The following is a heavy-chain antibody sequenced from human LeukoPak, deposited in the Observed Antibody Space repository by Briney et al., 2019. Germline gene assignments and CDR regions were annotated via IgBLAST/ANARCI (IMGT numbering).Heavy chain of an antibody. J-gene: IGHJ4*02. Sequence: KSSETLSLTCAVYGGSFSGYYWSWIRQPPGKGLEWIGEINHSGSTNYNPSLKSRVTISVDTSKNQFSLKLSSVTAADTAVYYCARILLWGTIEMAYYFDYWGQGTLVTVSS. V-gene: IGHV4-34*01. D-gene: IGHD5-24*01. CDR3: ARILLWGTIEMAYYFDY. CDR2: INHSGST. CDR1: GGSFSGYY.